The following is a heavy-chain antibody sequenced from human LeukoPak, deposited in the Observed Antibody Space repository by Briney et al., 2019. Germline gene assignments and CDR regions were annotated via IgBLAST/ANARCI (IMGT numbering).Heavy chain of an antibody. D-gene: IGHD3-3*01. Sequence: GGSLRLSCAASGFTFSSYWMSWVRQAPGKGLEWVANIKQDGSEKYYVDSVKGRFTIPRDNAKNSLYLQMNSLRAEDTAVYYCAKEGDFWSGYIPFDYWGQGTLVTVSS. CDR3: AKEGDFWSGYIPFDY. CDR1: GFTFSSYW. V-gene: IGHV3-7*03. J-gene: IGHJ4*02. CDR2: IKQDGSEK.